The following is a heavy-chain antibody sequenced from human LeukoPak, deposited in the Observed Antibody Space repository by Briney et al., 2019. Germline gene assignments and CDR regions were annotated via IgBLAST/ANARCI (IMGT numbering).Heavy chain of an antibody. Sequence: ASVKVSCKASGYTFTSYGISWVRQAPGQGLEWMGWISAYNGNTNYAQKLQGGVTMTTDTSTSTAYMELRSLRSDDTAVYYCAREVGAAAGENWFDPWGQGTLVTVSS. V-gene: IGHV1-18*01. CDR3: AREVGAAAGENWFDP. J-gene: IGHJ5*02. CDR1: GYTFTSYG. D-gene: IGHD6-13*01. CDR2: ISAYNGNT.